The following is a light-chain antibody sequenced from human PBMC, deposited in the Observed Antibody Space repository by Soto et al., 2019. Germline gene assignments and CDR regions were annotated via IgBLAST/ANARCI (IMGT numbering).Light chain of an antibody. Sequence: EVGWTQSPGALSLSPWERATLSCRASQSVSNNYLAWYQQKPGQAPRLLIYGASNRATGIPDRFSGSGSGTDFTLTISRLEPEDFAVYYCQQYGSSGTFGQGTKVDIK. CDR2: GAS. V-gene: IGKV3-20*01. CDR3: QQYGSSGT. CDR1: QSVSNNY. J-gene: IGKJ1*01.